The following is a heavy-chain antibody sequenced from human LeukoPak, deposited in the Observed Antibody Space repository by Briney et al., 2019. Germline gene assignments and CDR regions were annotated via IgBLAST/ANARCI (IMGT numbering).Heavy chain of an antibody. J-gene: IGHJ5*02. D-gene: IGHD3-3*01. CDR3: ARRSAGFSWFDP. CDR1: GGSFSGYY. CDR2: IYYSGST. V-gene: IGHV4-59*08. Sequence: SETLSLTCAVYGGSFSGYYWSWIRQPPGKGLEWIGYIYYSGSTNYNPSLKSRVTISVDTSKNQLSLKLSSVTAADTAVYYCARRSAGFSWFDPWGQGTLVTVSS.